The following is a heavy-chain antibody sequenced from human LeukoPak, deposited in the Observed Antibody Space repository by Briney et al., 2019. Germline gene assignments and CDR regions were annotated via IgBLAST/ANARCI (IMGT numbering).Heavy chain of an antibody. J-gene: IGHJ6*03. CDR1: GGSFSGYY. CDR3: ARVGGSPLFSGSYHYYYYMDV. Sequence: SETLSLTCAVYGGSFSGYYWSWIRQPPGKGLGWIGEINHSGSTNYNPYLKSRVTISVDTSNNQFSLKLSSVTDAGTAVYYCARVGGSPLFSGSYHYYYYMDVWGKGTTVTVSS. V-gene: IGHV4-34*01. D-gene: IGHD1-26*01. CDR2: INHSGST.